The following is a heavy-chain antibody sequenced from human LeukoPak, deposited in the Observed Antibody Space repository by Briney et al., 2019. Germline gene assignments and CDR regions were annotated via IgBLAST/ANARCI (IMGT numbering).Heavy chain of an antibody. Sequence: GGSLRLSCAASGFTFSSYAMSWVRQAPGKGLEWVSGISGGGGSTYYADSVKGRFTISRDNSKNTLYLQMNSLRPEDTAVYYCAKAPSSSWSPFDYWGQGTLVTVSS. V-gene: IGHV3-23*01. J-gene: IGHJ4*02. D-gene: IGHD6-13*01. CDR1: GFTFSSYA. CDR2: ISGGGGST. CDR3: AKAPSSSWSPFDY.